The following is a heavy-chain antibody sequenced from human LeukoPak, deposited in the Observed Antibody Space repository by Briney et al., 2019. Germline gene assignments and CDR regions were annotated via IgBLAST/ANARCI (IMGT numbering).Heavy chain of an antibody. CDR2: IKKDGSEK. D-gene: IGHD3-10*01. V-gene: IGHV3-7*01. CDR1: GFTFSNQW. CDR3: APYYYGSGTSLGY. J-gene: IGHJ4*02. Sequence: PGGSLRLSCAASGFTFSNQWMSWARQPPGKGLEWVANIKKDGSEKYNVDSVKGRFTISRDNAKNSVYLQMNSLRVEDTAVYYCAPYYYGSGTSLGYWGQGTLVTVSS.